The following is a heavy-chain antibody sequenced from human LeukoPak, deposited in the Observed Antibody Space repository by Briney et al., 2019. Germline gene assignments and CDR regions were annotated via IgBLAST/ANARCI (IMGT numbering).Heavy chain of an antibody. V-gene: IGHV1-2*02. Sequence: GASVKVSCKASGYTFTSYDINWLRQATGQGLEWMGWINPNSGGTNYAQKFQGRVTMTRDTSISTSYMELSRLRSDDTAVYYCATYSYSSGWLTFDYWGQGTLVTVSS. CDR1: GYTFTSYD. D-gene: IGHD3-22*01. J-gene: IGHJ4*02. CDR3: ATYSYSSGWLTFDY. CDR2: INPNSGGT.